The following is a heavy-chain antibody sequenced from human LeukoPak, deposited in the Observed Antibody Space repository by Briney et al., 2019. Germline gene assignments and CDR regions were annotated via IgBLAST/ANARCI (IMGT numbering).Heavy chain of an antibody. J-gene: IGHJ5*02. CDR3: ARGRPTGTTFWFDP. CDR2: MNPNSGNT. V-gene: IGHV1-8*01. D-gene: IGHD1-1*01. Sequence: GASVKVSCKASGYTLTSYDINWVRQATGQGLEWMGWMNPNSGNTGYAQKFQGRVTMTGNTSISTAYMELSSLRSEDTAVYYCARGRPTGTTFWFDPWGQGTLVTVSS. CDR1: GYTLTSYD.